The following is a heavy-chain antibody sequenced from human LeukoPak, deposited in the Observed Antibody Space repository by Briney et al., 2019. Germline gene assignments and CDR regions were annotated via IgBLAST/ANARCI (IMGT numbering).Heavy chain of an antibody. Sequence: SETLSLTCTVSGGSISSSSYYWDWIRQPPGKGLEWIGSIYYSGSTYYNPSLKSRVTISVDTSKNQFSLKLSSVTAADTAVYYCARRRRYNYYDSSGYFDYWGQGTLVTVSS. CDR1: GGSISSSSYY. J-gene: IGHJ4*02. CDR2: IYYSGST. CDR3: ARRRRYNYYDSSGYFDY. D-gene: IGHD3-22*01. V-gene: IGHV4-39*07.